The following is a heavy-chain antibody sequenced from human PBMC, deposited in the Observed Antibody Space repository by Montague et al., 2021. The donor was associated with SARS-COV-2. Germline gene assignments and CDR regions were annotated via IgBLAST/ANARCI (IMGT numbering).Heavy chain of an antibody. CDR3: AARTDYHYGLDV. D-gene: IGHD1-14*01. CDR1: GFTVSSTY. V-gene: IGHV3-53*01. Sequence: SLRLSCAASGFTVSSTYMNWVRQAPGRGLEWVSVIYRGGSTYYADSVKGRFTISRDNSKNTLYLQMNSLRAEDTAVYYCAARTDYHYGLDVWGQGTTVTVSS. J-gene: IGHJ6*02. CDR2: IYRGGST.